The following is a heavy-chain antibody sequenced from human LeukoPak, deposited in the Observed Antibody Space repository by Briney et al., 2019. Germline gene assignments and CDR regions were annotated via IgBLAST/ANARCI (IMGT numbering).Heavy chain of an antibody. J-gene: IGHJ4*02. CDR3: ARAKRYYYVSSGSQSFYFDY. D-gene: IGHD3-22*01. CDR2: ISAFNGYT. Sequence: ASVKVSCKASGYTFTSFGISWVRQAPGQGLEWMGWISAFNGYTNYAQKLQGRVSMTTDTSTGTAYMELRSLRSDDTAVYYCARAKRYYYVSSGSQSFYFDYWGQGTLVTVSS. CDR1: GYTFTSFG. V-gene: IGHV1-18*01.